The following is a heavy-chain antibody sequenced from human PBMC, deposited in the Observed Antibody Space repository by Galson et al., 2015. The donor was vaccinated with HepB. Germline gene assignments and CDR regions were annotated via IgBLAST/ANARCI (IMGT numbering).Heavy chain of an antibody. CDR1: GYTFTSYD. CDR3: ARDLRTMVRGVITPTY. CDR2: MNPNSGNT. J-gene: IGHJ4*02. V-gene: IGHV1-8*01. D-gene: IGHD3-10*01. Sequence: SVKVSCKASGYTFTSYDINWVRQATGQGLERMGWMNPNSGNTGYAQKFQGRVTMTRNTSIGTAYMELSSLRSEDTAVYYCARDLRTMVRGVITPTYWGQGTLVTVSS.